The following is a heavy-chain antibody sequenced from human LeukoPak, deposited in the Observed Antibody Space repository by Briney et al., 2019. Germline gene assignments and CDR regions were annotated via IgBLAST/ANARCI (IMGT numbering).Heavy chain of an antibody. V-gene: IGHV4-61*02. J-gene: IGHJ6*02. CDR1: GGSISGAYYY. CDR3: ARMLYDSSGYYTNSYYYYGMDV. CDR2: IYTSEST. D-gene: IGHD3-22*01. Sequence: SETLSLTCTVSGGSISGAYYYWSWIRQAAGTGLEWIGRIYTSESTSYNPSLKTRVTISLDTSKNQFSLKLTSVTAADTAVYYCARMLYDSSGYYTNSYYYYGMDVWGQGTTVTVSS.